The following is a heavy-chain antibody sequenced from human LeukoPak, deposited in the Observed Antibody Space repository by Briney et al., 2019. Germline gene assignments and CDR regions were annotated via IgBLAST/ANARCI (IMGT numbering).Heavy chain of an antibody. V-gene: IGHV4-61*02. Sequence: SETLSLTCTVSGGSISSRSYYWNWIRQPAGKGLEWIGRFYTSGSTNYNPSLKSRVTISVDKSKNQFSLKLSSVTAADTAVYYCARGRSGLPISWGQGTLVTVSS. CDR3: ARGRSGLPIS. J-gene: IGHJ5*02. CDR1: GGSISSRSYY. CDR2: FYTSGST. D-gene: IGHD3-16*01.